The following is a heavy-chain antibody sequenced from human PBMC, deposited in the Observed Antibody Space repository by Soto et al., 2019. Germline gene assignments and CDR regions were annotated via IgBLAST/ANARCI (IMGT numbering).Heavy chain of an antibody. Sequence: GGSLRLSCAASGFTFDDYAMHWVRQAPGKGLEWVSGISWNSGSIGYADSVKGRFTISRDNAKNSLYLQMNSLRAEDTALYYCAKDIGSGYDWGGSPVDYWGQGTLVTVSS. CDR3: AKDIGSGYDWGGSPVDY. CDR1: GFTFDDYA. V-gene: IGHV3-9*01. CDR2: ISWNSGSI. J-gene: IGHJ4*02. D-gene: IGHD5-12*01.